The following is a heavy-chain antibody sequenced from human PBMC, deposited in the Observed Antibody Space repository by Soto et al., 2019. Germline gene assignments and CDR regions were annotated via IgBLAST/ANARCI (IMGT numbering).Heavy chain of an antibody. CDR3: ARGRWCALVTDAFDI. CDR2: ISGTGGST. CDR1: GFTFSTSA. Sequence: EVQLLESGGGLVQPGWSLRLSCAASGFTFSTSAMTWVRQAPGKGLEWVSTISGTGGSTYYADSVKGRFTISRDNSKTKMEMQMSSLRDEDTDIYHCARGRWCALVTDAFDIWGQGTMVTVSS. J-gene: IGHJ3*02. V-gene: IGHV3-23*01. D-gene: IGHD2-8*01.